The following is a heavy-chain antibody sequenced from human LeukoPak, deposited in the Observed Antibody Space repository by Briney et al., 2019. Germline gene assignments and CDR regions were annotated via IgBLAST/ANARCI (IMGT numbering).Heavy chain of an antibody. CDR3: AGGESEYSSSGDFAY. CDR1: GFTFSTYS. Sequence: GGSLRLSCAASGFTFSTYSMNWVRQAPGKGLEWVSYISSSSTTIYYADSVKGRFTIFRDNAKNSLYLQMNRLRAEDTAVYYCAGGESEYSSSGDFAYWGQGTLVTVSS. D-gene: IGHD6-6*01. CDR2: ISSSSTTI. J-gene: IGHJ4*02. V-gene: IGHV3-48*01.